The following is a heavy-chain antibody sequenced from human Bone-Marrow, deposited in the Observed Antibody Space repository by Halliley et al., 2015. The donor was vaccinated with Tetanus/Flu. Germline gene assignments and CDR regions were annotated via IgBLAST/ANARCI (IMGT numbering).Heavy chain of an antibody. CDR3: ARGHGYGSCWYAYYFDY. Sequence: GINYDGNPFYNPSLKSRVTISLDTSKNQFSLKVTSVNAADTATYYRARGHGYGSCWYAYYFDYWGQGPLVTVSS. D-gene: IGHD6-13*01. V-gene: IGHV4-39*01. J-gene: IGHJ4*02. CDR2: INYDGNP.